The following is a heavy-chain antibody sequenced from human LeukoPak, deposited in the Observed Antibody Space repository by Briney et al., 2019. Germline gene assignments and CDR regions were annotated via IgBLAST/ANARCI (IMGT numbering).Heavy chain of an antibody. Sequence: GGSLRLSCAASGFTFSSHAMHWVRQAPGKGLEGLTFISYTGRDKYYADSVKGRFTTSRDNSKNTLYLQMNSLRAEDTALYYCARDSSMTPVTMDFDYWGQGTLVTVSS. CDR2: ISYTGRDK. D-gene: IGHD4-17*01. CDR1: GFTFSSHA. J-gene: IGHJ4*02. V-gene: IGHV3-30*04. CDR3: ARDSSMTPVTMDFDY.